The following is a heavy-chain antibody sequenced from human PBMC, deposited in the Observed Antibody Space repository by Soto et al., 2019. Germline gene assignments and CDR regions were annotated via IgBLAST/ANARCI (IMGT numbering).Heavy chain of an antibody. CDR2: IYYSGFT. CDR3: ARSVTP. V-gene: IGHV4-31*03. D-gene: IGHD3-10*01. Sequence: PSETLSLTCTVSGVSISSGGYYWNWIRQHPGKGLEWIGYIYYSGFTYYNPSLKSRVTISVDTSKNKFSLKLSSVTAADTAVYYCARSVTPWGQGSLVTVSS. CDR1: GVSISSGGYY. J-gene: IGHJ5*02.